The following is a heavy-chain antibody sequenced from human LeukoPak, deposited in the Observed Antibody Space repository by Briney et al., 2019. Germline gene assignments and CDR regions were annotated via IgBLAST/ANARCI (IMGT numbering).Heavy chain of an antibody. CDR1: GGAVSSYY. CDR3: ARHSGSGSYYGRPFDP. CDR2: IYYSGST. J-gene: IGHJ5*02. D-gene: IGHD3-10*01. Sequence: SETLSLTCTVSGGAVSSYYWRWIRQPPGKGLEWIGNIYYSGSTNYNPSLKSRVTISVDTSKNQFSLKLSSVTAADTAVYYCARHSGSGSYYGRPFDPWGQGTLVIVSS. V-gene: IGHV4-59*08.